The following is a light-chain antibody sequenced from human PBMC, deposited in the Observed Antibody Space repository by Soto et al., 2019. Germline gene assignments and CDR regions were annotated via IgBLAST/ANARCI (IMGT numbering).Light chain of an antibody. CDR1: SSDVGGSNY. CDR2: DVS. V-gene: IGLV2-14*03. Sequence: QSALTQPASVSGSPGQSITISCTGTSSDVGGSNYVSWYQHHPGKAPKLMIYDVSNRPSGVSNRFSGSKSGNTASLTISGLQPEDEADYYCSSYTTSNTRQLVFGTGTKETVL. J-gene: IGLJ1*01. CDR3: SSYTTSNTRQLV.